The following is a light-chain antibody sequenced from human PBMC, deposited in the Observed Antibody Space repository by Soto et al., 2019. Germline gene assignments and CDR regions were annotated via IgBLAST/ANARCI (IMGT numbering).Light chain of an antibody. CDR2: DVS. V-gene: IGLV2-14*01. J-gene: IGLJ3*02. CDR1: SSDVGGYNY. CDR3: SSYTSSSTL. Sequence: QSVLTQPASVSGSPGQSITISCTGTSSDVGGYNYVSWYQQHPGKAPKLMIYDVSNRPSGVSNRFSGSKSGKTASLTISGLQAEDEADYYCSSYTSSSTLFGGGTKLTVL.